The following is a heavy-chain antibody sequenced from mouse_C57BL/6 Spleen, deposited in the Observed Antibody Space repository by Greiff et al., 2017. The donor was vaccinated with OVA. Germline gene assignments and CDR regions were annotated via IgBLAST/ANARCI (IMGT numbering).Heavy chain of an antibody. J-gene: IGHJ3*01. V-gene: IGHV1-50*01. CDR2: IDPSDSYT. CDR1: GYTFTSYW. Sequence: VQLQQPGAELVKPGASVKLSCKASGYTFTSYWMQWVKQRPGQGLEWIGEIDPSDSYTNYNQKFKGKATLTVDTSSSTAYMQLSSLTSEDSAVYYCARSVYYDYDGGFAYWGQGTLVTVSA. CDR3: ARSVYYDYDGGFAY. D-gene: IGHD2-4*01.